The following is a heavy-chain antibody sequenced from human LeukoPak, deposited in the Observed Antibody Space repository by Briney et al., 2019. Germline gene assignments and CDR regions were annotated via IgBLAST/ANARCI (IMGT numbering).Heavy chain of an antibody. J-gene: IGHJ3*01. CDR1: GGSFSGYY. CDR3: ARGRGYSSLDL. V-gene: IGHV4-34*01. Sequence: PSETLSLTCAVYGGSFSGYYWSWIRQPPGKGLEWIGEINHSGSTNYNPSLKSRVTISVDTSKNQFSLKLGSVTAADTAVYYCARGRGYSSLDLWGQGTMVTVSS. D-gene: IGHD6-13*01. CDR2: INHSGST.